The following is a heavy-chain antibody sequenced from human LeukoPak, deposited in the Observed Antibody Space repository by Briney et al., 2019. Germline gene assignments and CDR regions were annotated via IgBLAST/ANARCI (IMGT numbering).Heavy chain of an antibody. CDR3: ARGPDIVVVPAAMGFDY. J-gene: IGHJ4*02. Sequence: ETLXLTXAVYGGSFSGYYWSWIRQPPGKGLEWIGEINHSGSTNYNPSLKSRVTISVDTSKNQFSLKLSSVTAADTAVYYCARGPDIVVVPAAMGFDYWGQGTLVTVSS. CDR2: INHSGST. D-gene: IGHD2-2*01. V-gene: IGHV4-34*01. CDR1: GGSFSGYY.